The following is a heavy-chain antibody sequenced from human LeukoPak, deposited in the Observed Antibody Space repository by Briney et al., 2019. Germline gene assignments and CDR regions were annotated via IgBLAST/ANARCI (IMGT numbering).Heavy chain of an antibody. CDR1: GFTLTNYW. CDR3: AGARHGDFRWDY. Sequence: GESLKISCQDSGFTLTNYWIGWVRQMPGKGLEWMGIIHSTDSHAKYSPSFQGQVTISVDKSISAAYLQWRGLKASDTAMYYCAGARHGDFRWDYWGQGTLVTVSS. V-gene: IGHV5-51*01. J-gene: IGHJ4*02. CDR2: IHSTDSHA. D-gene: IGHD4-17*01.